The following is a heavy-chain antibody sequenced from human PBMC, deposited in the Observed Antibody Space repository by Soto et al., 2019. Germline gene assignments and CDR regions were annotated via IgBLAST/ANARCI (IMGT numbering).Heavy chain of an antibody. V-gene: IGHV4-34*01. Sequence: PSETLSLTCAVYGGSFSGYYWSWIRQPPGKGLEWIGEIYHSGSTNYNPSLKSRVTISVDTSKNQFSLKLSSVTAADTAVYYCARQRVYSVVPAPIYFDYWGQGTLVTVSS. J-gene: IGHJ4*02. CDR3: ARQRVYSVVPAPIYFDY. CDR1: GGSFSGYY. D-gene: IGHD2-2*01. CDR2: IYHSGST.